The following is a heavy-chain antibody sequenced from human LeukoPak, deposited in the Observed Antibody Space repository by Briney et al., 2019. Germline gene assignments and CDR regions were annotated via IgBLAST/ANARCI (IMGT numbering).Heavy chain of an antibody. CDR3: ARALGYYYDSSGYDAFDI. D-gene: IGHD3-22*01. CDR1: GGSVSSYY. J-gene: IGHJ3*02. Sequence: PSETLSLTCTVSGGSVSSYYWSWIRQPAGKGLEWIGRIYTSGSTNYNPSLKSRVTMSVDTSKNQFSLKLSSVTAADMAVYYCARALGYYYDSSGYDAFDIWGQGTMVTVSS. CDR2: IYTSGST. V-gene: IGHV4-4*07.